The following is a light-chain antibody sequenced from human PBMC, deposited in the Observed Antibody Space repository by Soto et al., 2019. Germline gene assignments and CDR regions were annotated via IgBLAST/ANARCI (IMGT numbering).Light chain of an antibody. CDR2: GAS. CDR3: QQYRSWPRT. V-gene: IGKV3-15*01. Sequence: IVLTQPPATLSVSPGERVTLSCRASQSVDINLAWYQQKPGQAPRLLIYGASTRATDMPGRFSGRGAGAEFTLTISSLQSEDFAVYYCQQYRSWPRTFGQGTKVDIK. J-gene: IGKJ1*01. CDR1: QSVDIN.